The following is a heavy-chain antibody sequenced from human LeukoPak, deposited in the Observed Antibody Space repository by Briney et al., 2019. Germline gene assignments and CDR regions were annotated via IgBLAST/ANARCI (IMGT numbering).Heavy chain of an antibody. CDR3: ARDRDSYGDYYFFYMDV. CDR1: GYTFNAYY. J-gene: IGHJ6*03. D-gene: IGHD5-18*01. Sequence: ASVKVSCKASGYTFNAYYIHWVRQAPGQGLEWMGWINPHSGGTNSTQKFQDRVTMTRDTSISTVYMELSRLRSDDMAVYYCARDRDSYGDYYFFYMDVWGKGTTVAVSS. V-gene: IGHV1-2*02. CDR2: INPHSGGT.